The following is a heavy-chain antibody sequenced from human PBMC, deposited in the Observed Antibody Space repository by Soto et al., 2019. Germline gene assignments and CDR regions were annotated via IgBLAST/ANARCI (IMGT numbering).Heavy chain of an antibody. V-gene: IGHV1-46*01. Sequence: ASVKVSCKASGYTFTSYSMHWVRQAPGQGLEWMGIINPSGGSTSYAQKFQGRVTMTRDTSTSIVYMELSSLRSDDTAVYYCARGGYYDNVWGKLSDYGLDVWGQGTTVTVS. CDR2: INPSGGST. J-gene: IGHJ6*02. CDR1: GYTFTSYS. CDR3: ARGGYYDNVWGKLSDYGLDV. D-gene: IGHD3-16*01.